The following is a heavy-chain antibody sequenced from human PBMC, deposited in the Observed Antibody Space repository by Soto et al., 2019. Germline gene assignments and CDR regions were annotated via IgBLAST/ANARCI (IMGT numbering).Heavy chain of an antibody. V-gene: IGHV4-4*02. J-gene: IGHJ6*02. Sequence: SETLSLTCAVSGGSISSSNCWSWVRQPPGKGLEWIGEIYHSGSTNFNPSLKSRVTISVDKSKNQFSLKLNSVTAADTAVYYCARVSGSYYYGMDVWGQGTTVIVSS. CDR1: GGSISSSNC. CDR3: ARVSGSYYYGMDV. CDR2: IYHSGST.